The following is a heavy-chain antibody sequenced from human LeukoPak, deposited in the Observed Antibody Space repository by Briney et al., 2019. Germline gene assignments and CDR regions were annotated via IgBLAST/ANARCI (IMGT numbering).Heavy chain of an antibody. J-gene: IGHJ4*02. CDR3: AKDGPGVWGSYRSHFDY. V-gene: IGHV3-23*01. D-gene: IGHD3-16*02. Sequence: GGSLRLSCAASGFTFSSYAMSWVRQAPGKGLEWVSAISGSGGSTYYADSVKGRFTISRDNSKNTLYLQMNSLRAEDTAVYYCAKDGPGVWGSYRSHFDYWGQGTLVTVSS. CDR1: GFTFSSYA. CDR2: ISGSGGST.